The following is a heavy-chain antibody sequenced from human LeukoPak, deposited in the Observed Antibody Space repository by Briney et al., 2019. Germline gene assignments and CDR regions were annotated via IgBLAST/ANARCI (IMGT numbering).Heavy chain of an antibody. CDR1: GFTFSSYA. CDR3: ARVVRDLGAIDY. D-gene: IGHD3-10*01. V-gene: IGHV3-23*01. J-gene: IGHJ4*02. Sequence: GGSLRLSCAASGFTFSSYAMSWVRQAPGKGLEWVSAISGSGGSTYYADSVKGRFTISRDNSKNTLYLQMNSLRAEDTAVYYCARVVRDLGAIDYWGQGTLVTVSS. CDR2: ISGSGGST.